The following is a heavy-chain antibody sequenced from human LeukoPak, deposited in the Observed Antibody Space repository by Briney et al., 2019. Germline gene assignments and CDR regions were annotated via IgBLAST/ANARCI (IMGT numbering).Heavy chain of an antibody. CDR2: ISSNGGST. V-gene: IGHV3-64*01. CDR3: AAMDYYYGMDV. CDR1: GFRFSSYA. J-gene: IGHJ6*02. Sequence: PEGSLRLSCAASGFRFSSYAMPWVRQAPGKGLEYVSAISSNGGSTYYANSVKGRFTISRDNSKNTLYLQMGSLRAEDMAVYYCAAMDYYYGMDVWGQGTTVTVSS.